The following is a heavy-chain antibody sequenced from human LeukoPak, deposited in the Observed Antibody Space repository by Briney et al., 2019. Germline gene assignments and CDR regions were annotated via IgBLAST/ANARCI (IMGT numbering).Heavy chain of an antibody. CDR1: GFTFSSYS. J-gene: IGHJ4*02. D-gene: IGHD2-2*01. V-gene: IGHV3-21*01. Sequence: GGSLRLSCAASGFTFSSYSMNWVRQAPGKGLEWVSSISSSSSYIYYADSVKGRFTISRDNAKNSLYLQMNSLRAEDTAVYYCARLVGCCSSTSCSDYWGQGTLVTVSS. CDR2: ISSSSSYI. CDR3: ARLVGCCSSTSCSDY.